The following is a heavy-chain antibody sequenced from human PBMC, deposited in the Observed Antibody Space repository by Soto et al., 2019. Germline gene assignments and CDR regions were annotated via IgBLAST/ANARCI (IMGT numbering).Heavy chain of an antibody. CDR2: INPSGGST. CDR1: VYTLTSYY. CDR3: ARDRAYYGSGSYHHWYYYGMDV. J-gene: IGHJ6*02. D-gene: IGHD3-10*01. V-gene: IGHV1-46*03. Sequence: GASVKVSCKASVYTLTSYYMHWVRQAPGQGLEWMGIINPSGGSTSYAQKFQGRVTMTRDTSTSTVYMELSSLRSEDTAVYYCARDRAYYGSGSYHHWYYYGMDVWGQGTTVTVPS.